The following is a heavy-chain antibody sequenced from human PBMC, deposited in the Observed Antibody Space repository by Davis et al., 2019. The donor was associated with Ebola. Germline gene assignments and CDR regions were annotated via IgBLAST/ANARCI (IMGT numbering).Heavy chain of an antibody. V-gene: IGHV3-23*01. CDR3: AKPSGWYNPPDS. CDR2: ISGIGDTT. Sequence: GESLKISCAASGFAFSNYVMSWVRQAPGKGLEWVSIISGIGDTTYYADSVKGRCTISRDNSKNTLFLQMNSLRAEDTAVYYCAKPSGWYNPPDSWGQGTLVTVSS. CDR1: GFAFSNYV. J-gene: IGHJ4*02. D-gene: IGHD6-19*01.